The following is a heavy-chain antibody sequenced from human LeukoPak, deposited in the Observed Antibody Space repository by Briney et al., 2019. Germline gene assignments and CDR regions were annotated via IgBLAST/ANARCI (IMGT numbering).Heavy chain of an antibody. J-gene: IGHJ6*03. V-gene: IGHV1-69*04. D-gene: IGHD2-2*02. CDR2: IIPILGIA. Sequence: SVKVSCKASGGTFSSYAISWVRQAPGQGLEWMGRIIPILGIANYAQKFQGRVTITADESTSTAYMELSSLRSEDTAVYYCARAVVPAAILGIYYYYYYMDVWGKGTTVTVSS. CDR3: ARAVVPAAILGIYYYYYYMDV. CDR1: GGTFSSYA.